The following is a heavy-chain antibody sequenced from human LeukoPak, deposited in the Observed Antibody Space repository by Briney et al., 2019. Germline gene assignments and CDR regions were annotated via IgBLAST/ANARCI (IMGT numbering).Heavy chain of an antibody. Sequence: GGSLRLSCAASGFTFSGYPIHWVRQAPGKGLEWVAVISYDGSNKYYADSVKGRFTISRDNSKNTLYLQMNSLRAEDTAVYYCAKDRYSYAYEYFDCWGQGTLVTVSS. CDR3: AKDRYSYAYEYFDC. CDR1: GFTFSGYP. J-gene: IGHJ4*02. V-gene: IGHV3-30-3*02. D-gene: IGHD5-18*01. CDR2: ISYDGSNK.